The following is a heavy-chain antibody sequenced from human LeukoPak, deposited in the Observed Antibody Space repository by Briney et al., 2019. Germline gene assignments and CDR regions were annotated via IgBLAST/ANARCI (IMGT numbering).Heavy chain of an antibody. V-gene: IGHV4-39*07. Sequence: SETLSLTCTVSGGSISSSSYYWGWIRQPPGKGLEWIVSIYYSGSTYYNPSLKSRVIISIDTSKNQFSLKLSSVTAADTAVYYCARDRGSYGMDYWGQGTLVTVSS. CDR3: ARDRGSYGMDY. CDR1: GGSISSSSYY. CDR2: IYYSGST. J-gene: IGHJ4*02. D-gene: IGHD1-26*01.